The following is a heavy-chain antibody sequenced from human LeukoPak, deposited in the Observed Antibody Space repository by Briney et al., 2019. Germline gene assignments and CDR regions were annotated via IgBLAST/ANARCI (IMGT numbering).Heavy chain of an antibody. CDR1: GYSFTSYW. CDR2: IYPGDSDT. V-gene: IGHV5-51*01. Sequence: GESLKISCKGSGYSFTSYWIGWVRQMLGKGLEWMGIIYPGDSDTRYSPSFQGQVTISADKSISTAYLQWSSLKASDTAMYYCASTPLYYYDSSGSFGYFDYWGQGTLVTVSS. J-gene: IGHJ4*02. CDR3: ASTPLYYYDSSGSFGYFDY. D-gene: IGHD3-22*01.